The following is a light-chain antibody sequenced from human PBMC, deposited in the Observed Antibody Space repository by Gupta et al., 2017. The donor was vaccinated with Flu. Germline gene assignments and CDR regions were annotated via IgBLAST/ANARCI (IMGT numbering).Light chain of an antibody. CDR2: DVI. CDR1: SSDVGGYNY. V-gene: IGLV2-14*03. Sequence: QSALTQPASVSGSPGQSIPISCTGTSSDVGGYNYVSWYQQHPGKAPKLMIYDVINRPSGVSYRFSGSKSDNTASLTISGLQAEDEADYYCSSYSNTITLVFGSGTKVTVL. CDR3: SSYSNTITLV. J-gene: IGLJ1*01.